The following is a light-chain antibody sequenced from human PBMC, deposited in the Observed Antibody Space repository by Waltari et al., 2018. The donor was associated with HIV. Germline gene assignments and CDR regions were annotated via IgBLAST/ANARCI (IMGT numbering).Light chain of an antibody. Sequence: DIQMTQSPSSLSAYIGSRFNITCRARQDISKYLHWYQQKPGKAPKVLIYDASNLQTGVPSRFSGSGSGTDFSFTIISLLPEDIATYYCLQYDNLPFTFGPGTKVDIK. CDR3: LQYDNLPFT. CDR1: QDISKY. V-gene: IGKV1-33*01. J-gene: IGKJ3*01. CDR2: DAS.